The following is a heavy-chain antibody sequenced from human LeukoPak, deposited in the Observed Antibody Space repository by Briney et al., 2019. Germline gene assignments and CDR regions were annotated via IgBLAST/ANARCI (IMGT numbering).Heavy chain of an antibody. V-gene: IGHV4-61*02. J-gene: IGHJ4*02. CDR3: ARSTISSSWGFDY. CDR2: ISSSGST. CDR1: GDSISSGDYY. Sequence: SQTLSLTCTVSGDSISSGDYYWSWIRQPAGKGLEWIGRISSSGSTNYNPSLKSRVTISVDTSKNQSSLKLSSVTAADTAVYYCARSTISSSWGFDYWGQGTLVTVSS. D-gene: IGHD6-13*01.